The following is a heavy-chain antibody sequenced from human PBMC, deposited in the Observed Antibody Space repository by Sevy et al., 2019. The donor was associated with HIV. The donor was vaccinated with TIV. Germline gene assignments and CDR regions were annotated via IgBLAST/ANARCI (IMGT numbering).Heavy chain of an antibody. CDR1: GFTFSGYA. Sequence: GGSLRLSCAASGFTFSGYAMSWVRQAPGKGLEWVSGISGSGDNSYYADSVKGRFTISRDNSKNTLYLQMNILRAEDMAVYYCAKGDFYYDSSGYYLFDYWGQGTLVTVSS. D-gene: IGHD3-22*01. CDR3: AKGDFYYDSSGYYLFDY. CDR2: ISGSGDNS. V-gene: IGHV3-23*01. J-gene: IGHJ4*02.